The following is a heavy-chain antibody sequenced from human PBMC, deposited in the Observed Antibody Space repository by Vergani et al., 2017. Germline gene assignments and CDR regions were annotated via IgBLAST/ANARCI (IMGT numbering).Heavy chain of an antibody. V-gene: IGHV4-38-2*01. J-gene: IGHJ6*03. Sequence: QVQLQESGPGLVKPSETLSLTCVVSDYSISRGYYWGWIRQPPGKGLEWIGSINHSGSTSYNPSLKSRVTISVDMSKNQFSLKLSSVTAADTAVYYCARDYSNYGFKDYYMDVWGKGTTVTVSS. D-gene: IGHD4-11*01. CDR1: DYSISRGYY. CDR3: ARDYSNYGFKDYYMDV. CDR2: INHSGST.